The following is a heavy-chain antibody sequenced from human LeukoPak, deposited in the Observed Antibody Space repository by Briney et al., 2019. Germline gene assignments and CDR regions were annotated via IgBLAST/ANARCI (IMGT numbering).Heavy chain of an antibody. D-gene: IGHD3-10*01. J-gene: IGHJ6*03. CDR2: IYPGDSDT. V-gene: IGHV5-51*01. CDR3: ARLGAPITMVRGVIGHYYYYYMDV. CDR1: GYSFTSYW. Sequence: GESLKISCKGSGYSFTSYWIGWVRQMPGKGLEWMGIIYPGDSDTRYSPSFQGQVTISADKSISTAYLQWSSLKASDTAMYYCARLGAPITMVRGVIGHYYYYYMDVWGKGTTVTVSS.